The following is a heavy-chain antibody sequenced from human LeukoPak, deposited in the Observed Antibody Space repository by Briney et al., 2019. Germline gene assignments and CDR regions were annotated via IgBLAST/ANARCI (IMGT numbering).Heavy chain of an antibody. D-gene: IGHD3-22*01. V-gene: IGHV3-23*01. CDR2: ISGSGGNT. J-gene: IGHJ1*01. CDR1: GFTFSIYA. CDR3: AGDRRYDSSGYFQH. Sequence: QPGGSLRLSCAASGFTFSIYAMSWVPQAPGKALEWVSAISGSGGNTYYAESVKGRFTISRDNSKNTLDLQMNSLRAEDTAMYYCAGDRRYDSSGYFQHWGQGTLVAVSS.